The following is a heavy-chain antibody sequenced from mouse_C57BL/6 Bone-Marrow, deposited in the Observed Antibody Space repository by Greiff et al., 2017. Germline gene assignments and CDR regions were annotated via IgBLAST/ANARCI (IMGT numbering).Heavy chain of an antibody. CDR2: INPNYGAT. V-gene: IGHV1-39*01. J-gene: IGHJ4*01. D-gene: IGHD1-1*01. CDR1: GYSFTDYN. CDR3: ARCPSTVVDTRYAMDY. Sequence: EVQLQQSGPELVKPGASVKISCKASGYSFTDYNMNWVKQSNGKSLEWIGVINPNYGATSYNQKFKGKATLTVDQSSSTAYMQLNSLTSEDSVFYFCARCPSTVVDTRYAMDYWGQGTSVTVSS.